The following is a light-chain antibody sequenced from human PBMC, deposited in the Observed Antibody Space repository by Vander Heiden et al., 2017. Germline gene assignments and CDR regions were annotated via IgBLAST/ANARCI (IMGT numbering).Light chain of an antibody. V-gene: IGKV1-39*01. CDR3: QQSYSTPQLT. CDR2: AAS. CDR1: QSISSY. J-gene: IGKJ4*01. Sequence: DIQITQSPTSLSASVVDRVTITCRASQSISSYLNWYQQKPGKAPKLLIYAASSLQSGVPSRFSGSGSGTDFTLTISSLQPENFATYYCQQSYSTPQLTFGGGTKVEIK.